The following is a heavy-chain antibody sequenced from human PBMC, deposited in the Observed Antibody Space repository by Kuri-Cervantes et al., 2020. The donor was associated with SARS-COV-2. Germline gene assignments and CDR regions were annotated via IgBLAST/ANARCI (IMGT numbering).Heavy chain of an antibody. CDR2: INWNGGST. J-gene: IGHJ4*02. D-gene: IGHD3-10*01. Sequence: GESLKISCAASGFTFDDYGMSWVRQAPGKGLEWVSGINWNGGSTGYADSVKGRFTISRDNAKNSLYLQMNSLRAEDTAVYYCARAPRFGELSFDYWGQGTLVTVSS. CDR3: ARAPRFGELSFDY. CDR1: GFTFDDYG. V-gene: IGHV3-20*04.